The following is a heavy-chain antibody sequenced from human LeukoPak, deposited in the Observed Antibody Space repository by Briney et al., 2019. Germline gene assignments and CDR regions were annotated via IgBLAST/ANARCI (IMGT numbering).Heavy chain of an antibody. CDR1: GYSFTGYY. Sequence: ASVRVSCKASGYSFTGYYMHWVRQAPGQGLEWMGWINPNSGGTKYAQKFQGRVTITRDTSISTAYMELSRLRSDDTAVYYCARGGYYYDSSGYSDYWGQGTLVTVSS. J-gene: IGHJ4*02. CDR2: INPNSGGT. D-gene: IGHD3-22*01. CDR3: ARGGYYYDSSGYSDY. V-gene: IGHV1-2*02.